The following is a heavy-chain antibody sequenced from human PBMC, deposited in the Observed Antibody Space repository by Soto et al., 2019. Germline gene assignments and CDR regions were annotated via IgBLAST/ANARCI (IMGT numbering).Heavy chain of an antibody. CDR3: ARFAVGATFDY. Sequence: GGSLRLSCAASGFTFSSYSMNWVRQAPGKGLEWVSYISSSSTIYYADSVKGRFTISRDNAKNSLYLQMNSLRAEDTAVYYCARFAVGATFDYWGQGTLVTVSS. CDR1: GFTFSSYS. J-gene: IGHJ4*02. CDR2: ISSSSTI. V-gene: IGHV3-48*01. D-gene: IGHD1-26*01.